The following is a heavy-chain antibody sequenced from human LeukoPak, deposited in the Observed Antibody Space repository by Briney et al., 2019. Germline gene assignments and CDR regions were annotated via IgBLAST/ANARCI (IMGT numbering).Heavy chain of an antibody. J-gene: IGHJ4*02. V-gene: IGHV4-39*01. CDR3: ARLYDSSGRKVDY. CDR2: IYYSGST. CDR1: GGSISSSTYY. D-gene: IGHD3-22*01. Sequence: SETLSLTCTVSGGSISSSTYYWGWIRQPPGKGLEWIGNIYYSGSTYSNPSLKSRVTISVDTSKNQFSLKLSSVTAADTAVYYCARLYDSSGRKVDYWGQGILVTVSS.